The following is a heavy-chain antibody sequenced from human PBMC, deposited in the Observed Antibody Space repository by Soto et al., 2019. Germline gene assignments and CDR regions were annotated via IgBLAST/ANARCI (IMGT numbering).Heavy chain of an antibody. D-gene: IGHD5-18*01. CDR3: ARQSGYSYGKFYGMDV. CDR1: GGSISSSSYY. Sequence: SETLSLTCTVSGGSISSSSYYWGWIRQPPGKGLEWIGSIYYSGSTYYNPSLKSRVTISVDTSKNQFSLKLSSVTAADTAVYYCARQSGYSYGKFYGMDVWGQGTTVTVSS. J-gene: IGHJ6*02. CDR2: IYYSGST. V-gene: IGHV4-39*01.